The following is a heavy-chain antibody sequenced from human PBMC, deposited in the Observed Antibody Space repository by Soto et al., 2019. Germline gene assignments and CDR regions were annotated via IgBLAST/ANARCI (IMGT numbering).Heavy chain of an antibody. J-gene: IGHJ3*02. CDR3: AKDRDDIGLVHSFDI. Sequence: EVHLLESGGGFVQPGGSLRLSCAASGFTFSTYAMTWVRQGPGKGLEYLSAISGSGDTTYYPDSVKCRFTMSRVNSKNPLYCQMNSLRAEATAVYYCAKDRDDIGLVHSFDIWGDRTMVTASS. CDR2: ISGSGDTT. CDR1: GFTFSTYA. D-gene: IGHD2-8*02. V-gene: IGHV3-23*01.